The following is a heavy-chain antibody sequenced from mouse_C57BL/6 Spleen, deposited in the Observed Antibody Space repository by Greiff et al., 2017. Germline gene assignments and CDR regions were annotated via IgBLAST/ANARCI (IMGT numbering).Heavy chain of an antibody. CDR3: ARSDDDDERAFAY. Sequence: QVQLQQSGAELARPGASVKMSCKASGYTFTSYTMHWVKQRPGQGLEWIGYINPSSGYTKYNQKFKDKSTLTADKSSSTAYMQLSSLTSEDSAVYYGARSDDDDERAFAYWGQGTLVTVSA. J-gene: IGHJ3*01. V-gene: IGHV1-4*01. D-gene: IGHD2-4*01. CDR2: INPSSGYT. CDR1: GYTFTSYT.